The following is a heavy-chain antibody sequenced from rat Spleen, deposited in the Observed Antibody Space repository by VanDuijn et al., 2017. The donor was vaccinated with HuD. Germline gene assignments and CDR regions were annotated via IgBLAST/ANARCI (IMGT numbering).Heavy chain of an antibody. V-gene: IGHV5-29*01. D-gene: IGHD4-3*01. CDR3: TTQGIIRVPLFDY. J-gene: IGHJ2*01. CDR2: ISYDGSST. Sequence: EVQLAESGGGLVQPGRSLKLSCAASGFTFSNYYMAWVRQAPTKGLEWVATISYDGSSTYYRDSVKGRFTISRDNVRSTLSLQMDSLRSEDTATYYCTTQGIIRVPLFDYWGQGVMVTVSS. CDR1: GFTFSNYY.